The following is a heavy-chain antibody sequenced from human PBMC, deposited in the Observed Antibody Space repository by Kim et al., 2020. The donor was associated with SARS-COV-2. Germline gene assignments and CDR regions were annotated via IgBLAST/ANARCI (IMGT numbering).Heavy chain of an antibody. Sequence: GGSLRLSCAASGFTFSDYYMRWIRQAPGKGLEWVSYISSSGSTIYYADSVKGRFTISSDNAKNSLYLQMNSLRAEDTAVYYCARDGKSYYDFWCCYEWRRYYYYGMDVWGQGTTVTVSS. V-gene: IGHV3-11*01. CDR2: ISSSGSTI. CDR1: GFTFSDYY. D-gene: IGHD3-3*01. CDR3: ARDGKSYYDFWCCYEWRRYYYYGMDV. J-gene: IGHJ6*02.